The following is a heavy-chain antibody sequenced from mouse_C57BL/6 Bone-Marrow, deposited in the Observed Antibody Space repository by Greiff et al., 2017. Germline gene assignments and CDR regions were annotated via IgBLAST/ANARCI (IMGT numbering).Heavy chain of an antibody. CDR2: IDPSDSYT. J-gene: IGHJ4*01. CDR3: AIWLRQAMDY. D-gene: IGHD2-2*01. V-gene: IGHV1-69*01. Sequence: QVQLQQPGAELVMPGASVKLSCKASGYTFTSYWMHWVKQRPGQGLEWIGEIDPSDSYTNYNQKFKGKSTLTVDKSSSTAYMQLSSLTSEDSAVYYCAIWLRQAMDYWGQGTSGTVSS. CDR1: GYTFTSYW.